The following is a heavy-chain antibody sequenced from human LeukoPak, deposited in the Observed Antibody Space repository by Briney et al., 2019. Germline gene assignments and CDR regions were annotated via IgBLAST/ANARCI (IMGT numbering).Heavy chain of an antibody. CDR2: MKHDRSAK. Sequence: GGSLRLSCVGSGFSFSAFWMAWVRQAPGKGLEWVANMKHDRSAKHYVDSVKGRFTTSRDNAKNSLYLHMNSLRAEDTAVYYCARDVDGSLDYWGQGTLVTVSS. D-gene: IGHD1-26*01. V-gene: IGHV3-7*01. CDR1: GFSFSAFW. CDR3: ARDVDGSLDY. J-gene: IGHJ4*02.